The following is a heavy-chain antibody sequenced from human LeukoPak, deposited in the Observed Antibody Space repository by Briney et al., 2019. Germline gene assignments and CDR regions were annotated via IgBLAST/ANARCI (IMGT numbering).Heavy chain of an antibody. J-gene: IGHJ4*02. V-gene: IGHV3-48*02. Sequence: GGSLRLSCAASGFTFSAYNMYWVRQAPGKGLEWISYNSRSSTTIYYADSVKGRVTISRDDAKNSLYLQINSLRDEDTAVYYCARAAGYYAPFDYWAREPWSPSPQ. CDR1: GFTFSAYN. CDR2: NSRSSTTI. D-gene: IGHD2-2*01. CDR3: ARAAGYYAPFDY.